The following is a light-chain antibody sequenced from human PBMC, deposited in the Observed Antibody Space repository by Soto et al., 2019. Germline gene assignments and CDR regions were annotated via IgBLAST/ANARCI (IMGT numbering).Light chain of an antibody. CDR1: SSDVGAYNY. Sequence: QSVLTQPPSASGSPGQSVTISCTGTSSDVGAYNYVSWYQQLPGNAPNLIIYEVSKRPSGVPDRFSGSKSGNTASLTVSGLQAEDEADYYCTSYAGTYSFFYVFGTGTKVT. CDR3: TSYAGTYSFFYV. J-gene: IGLJ1*01. CDR2: EVS. V-gene: IGLV2-8*01.